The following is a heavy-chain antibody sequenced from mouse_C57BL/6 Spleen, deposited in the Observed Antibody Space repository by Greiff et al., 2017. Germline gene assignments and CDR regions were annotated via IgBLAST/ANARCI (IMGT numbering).Heavy chain of an antibody. Sequence: EVQVVESGGGLVKPGGSLKLSCAASGFTFSDYGMHWVRQAPEKGLEWVAYISSGSSTIYYADTVKGRFPISRDNAKNTLFLQMTSLRSEDTAMYYCARGDGYYDYFDYWGQGTTLTVSS. D-gene: IGHD2-3*01. J-gene: IGHJ2*01. V-gene: IGHV5-17*01. CDR2: ISSGSSTI. CDR1: GFTFSDYG. CDR3: ARGDGYYDYFDY.